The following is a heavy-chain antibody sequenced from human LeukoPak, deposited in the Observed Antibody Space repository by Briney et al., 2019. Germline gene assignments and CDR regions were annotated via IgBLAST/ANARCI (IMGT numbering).Heavy chain of an antibody. Sequence: PSQTLSLTCTVSGGSISSGGYYWSWIRQHPGKGLAWIGYIYYSGSTYYNPSLKSRVTISVDTSKNQFSLKLSSVTAADTAVYYCAIDTGITMVRGAFDIWGQGTMVTVSS. CDR1: GGSISSGGYY. D-gene: IGHD3-10*01. J-gene: IGHJ3*02. CDR2: IYYSGST. CDR3: AIDTGITMVRGAFDI. V-gene: IGHV4-31*03.